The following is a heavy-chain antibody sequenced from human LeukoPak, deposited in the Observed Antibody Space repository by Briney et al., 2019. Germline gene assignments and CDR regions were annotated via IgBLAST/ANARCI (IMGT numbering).Heavy chain of an antibody. D-gene: IGHD7-27*01. CDR2: IRSGSSAI. V-gene: IGHV3-48*01. CDR3: GTGDPRFHY. Sequence: PGGSLRLSCAASGFSFSTYSMNWVRQAPGKGLQWVSYIRSGSSAIYYTDSVKGRFTITRDDAKNSVYLQMNSLRTEDTAVYYCGTGDPRFHYWGQGILVTVSS. CDR1: GFSFSTYS. J-gene: IGHJ4*02.